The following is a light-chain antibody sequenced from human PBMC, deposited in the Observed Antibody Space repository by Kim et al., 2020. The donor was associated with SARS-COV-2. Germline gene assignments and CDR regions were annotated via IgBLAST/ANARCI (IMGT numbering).Light chain of an antibody. CDR2: GKN. CDR1: SLRRYY. Sequence: ALGQTVRITCQGASLRRYYATWYQQKPGQAPILVIYGKNNRPSGIPDRFSGSSSGNTASLTITGTQAGDEADYYCNSRDSNDNVVFGGGTQLTVL. V-gene: IGLV3-19*01. CDR3: NSRDSNDNVV. J-gene: IGLJ2*01.